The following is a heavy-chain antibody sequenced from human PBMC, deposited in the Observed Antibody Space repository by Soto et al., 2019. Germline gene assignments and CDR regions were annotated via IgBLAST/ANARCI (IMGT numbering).Heavy chain of an antibody. D-gene: IGHD3-10*01. CDR3: AKYPRYYGSGSYYSY. Sequence: GGSLRLSCAASGFTFSVYAMSWVRQVPGKGLEWVSTISESGGSAYYADSVKGRFTISRDNSKNTLYLQMNSLRAEDTAVYYCAKYPRYYGSGSYYSYWGQGTLVTVSS. J-gene: IGHJ4*02. CDR2: ISESGGSA. CDR1: GFTFSVYA. V-gene: IGHV3-23*01.